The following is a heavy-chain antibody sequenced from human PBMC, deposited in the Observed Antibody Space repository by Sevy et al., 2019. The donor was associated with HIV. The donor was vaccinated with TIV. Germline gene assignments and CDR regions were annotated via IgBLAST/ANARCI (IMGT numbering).Heavy chain of an antibody. Sequence: GESLKISCAASGFTFAKYSMSWVRQAPGKGLEWVSTFSFGCGRINYADSVKGRFTISRDDSKNPLCVQMNSLSAEDTATYFCAREGCTQPHDYWGQGTLVTVSS. V-gene: IGHV3-23*01. CDR3: AREGCTQPHDY. CDR2: FSFGCGRI. J-gene: IGHJ4*02. CDR1: GFTFAKYS. D-gene: IGHD2-8*01.